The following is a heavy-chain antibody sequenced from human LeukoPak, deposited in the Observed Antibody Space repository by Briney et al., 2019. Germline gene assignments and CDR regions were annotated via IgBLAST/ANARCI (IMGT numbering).Heavy chain of an antibody. J-gene: IGHJ6*02. CDR2: IIPILGIA. D-gene: IGHD2-15*01. Sequence: SVKVSCKASGGTFSSYAISWVRQAPGQGLEWMGRIIPILGIANYAQKFQGRVTITADKSTSTAYMELSSLRSEDTAVYYCARMCSGGSCNPENYGMDVWGQGTTVTVSS. CDR1: GGTFSSYA. V-gene: IGHV1-69*04. CDR3: ARMCSGGSCNPENYGMDV.